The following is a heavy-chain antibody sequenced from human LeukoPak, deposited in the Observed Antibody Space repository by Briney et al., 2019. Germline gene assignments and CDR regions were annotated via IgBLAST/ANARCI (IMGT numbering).Heavy chain of an antibody. J-gene: IGHJ4*02. Sequence: GGSLRLSCAASGFTFSSYAMHWVRQAPGKGLEWVAVISYDGSNKYYADSVKGRFTISRDNSKNTLYLQMNSLRAEDTAVYYCARGANAYDSSGPFVYWGQGTLVTVSS. V-gene: IGHV3-30-3*01. CDR3: ARGANAYDSSGPFVY. CDR1: GFTFSSYA. D-gene: IGHD3-22*01. CDR2: ISYDGSNK.